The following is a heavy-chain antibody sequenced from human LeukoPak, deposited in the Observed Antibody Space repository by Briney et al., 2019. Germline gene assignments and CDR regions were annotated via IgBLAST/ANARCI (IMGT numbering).Heavy chain of an antibody. D-gene: IGHD6-6*01. V-gene: IGHV1-69*02. CDR3: ESRPSIESN. CDR2: LIPILGIA. J-gene: IGHJ4*02. CDR1: RGTFRSYT. Sequence: AVKVSCKASRGTFRSYTMSCVRQAPGQGLECMGRLIPILGIANYTQKLRGRDTLSADKSTSTDYRELSSLRSEDADVYYCESRPSIESNWGQGTLVTVSS.